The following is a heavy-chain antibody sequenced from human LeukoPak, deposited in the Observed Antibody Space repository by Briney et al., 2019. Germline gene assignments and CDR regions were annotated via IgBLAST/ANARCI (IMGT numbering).Heavy chain of an antibody. V-gene: IGHV3-9*01. CDR2: ISWNSGSI. Sequence: GGSLRLFCAASGFTFDDYAMHWVRHAPGKGLEWASGISWNSGSIVYADSVKGRFNISRDNAKNSLYVQMNSQRAEDTALYYCAKDKEYSSYRGPLDYWGQGTLVSVSS. J-gene: IGHJ4*02. D-gene: IGHD6-6*01. CDR1: GFTFDDYA. CDR3: AKDKEYSSYRGPLDY.